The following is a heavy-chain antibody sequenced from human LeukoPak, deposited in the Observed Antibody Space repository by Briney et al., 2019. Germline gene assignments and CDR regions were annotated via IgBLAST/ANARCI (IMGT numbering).Heavy chain of an antibody. J-gene: IGHJ4*02. Sequence: GSLRLSCAASGFTFSDHYIDWVRQPPGKGLEWIGEINHSGSTNYNPSLKSRVTISVDTSKNQFSLKLSSVTAADTAVYYCARALGYWGQGTLVTVSS. CDR1: GFTFSDHY. V-gene: IGHV4-34*01. CDR2: INHSGST. CDR3: ARALGY.